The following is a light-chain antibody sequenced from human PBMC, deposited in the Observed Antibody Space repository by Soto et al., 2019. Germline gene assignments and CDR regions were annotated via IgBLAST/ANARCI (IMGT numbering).Light chain of an antibody. CDR1: QGIGTS. J-gene: IGKJ3*01. V-gene: IGKV1-27*01. CDR3: QKYNRAPLT. CDR2: AAS. Sequence: DIQMTQSPSSLSASVGHRVTITCRASQGIGTSLAWYQQKPGKVPKLLIYAASTLQSGVPSRFSGSGSETDFTLTISSLQPEDVATYYFQKYNRAPLTFSPGTRVH.